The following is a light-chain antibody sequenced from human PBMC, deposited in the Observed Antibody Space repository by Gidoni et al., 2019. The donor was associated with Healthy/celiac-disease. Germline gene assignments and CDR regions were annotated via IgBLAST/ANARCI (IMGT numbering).Light chain of an antibody. CDR1: NSGSKS. J-gene: IGLJ7*01. Sequence: SYVLTQPPSVSVAPGKTARITCRGNNSGSKSVHWYQQKPGQAPVLVVYDDSDRPSGIPARFSGSNSGNTATLTISRVEAGDDADYYCQVWDSSSDHLAVFGGGTQLTVL. CDR2: DDS. CDR3: QVWDSSSDHLAV. V-gene: IGLV3-21*03.